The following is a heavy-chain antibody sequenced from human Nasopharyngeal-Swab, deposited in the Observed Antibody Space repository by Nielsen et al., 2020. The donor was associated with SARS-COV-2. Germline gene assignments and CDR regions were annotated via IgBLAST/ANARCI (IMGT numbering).Heavy chain of an antibody. CDR2: IKQDGRET. CDR1: GFTFSTYW. J-gene: IGHJ6*02. D-gene: IGHD3-10*01. V-gene: IGHV3-7*01. Sequence: GGSLRLSCAASGFTFSTYWMSWVRQAPGNGLEWVANIKQDGRETYYVGSVRGRFTISRDNADNSLYLQMNSLRAEDTALYYCARDLGYVSPGGCFYYQGMDVWGPGTTVTVSS. CDR3: ARDLGYVSPGGCFYYQGMDV.